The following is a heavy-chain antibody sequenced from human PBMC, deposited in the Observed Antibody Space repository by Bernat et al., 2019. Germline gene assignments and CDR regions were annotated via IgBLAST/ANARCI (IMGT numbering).Heavy chain of an antibody. J-gene: IGHJ4*02. CDR2: IYWDDDK. CDR1: GDSVNSGNYY. Sequence: QESGPGLVKPSETLSLTCSVSGDSVNSGNYYCSWIRQPPGKGLEWLALIYWDDDKRYSPSLKSRLTITKDTSKNQVVLTMTNMDPVDTATYYCAHENWDFDYWGQGTLVTVSS. CDR3: AHENWDFDY. V-gene: IGHV2-5*08. D-gene: IGHD7-27*01.